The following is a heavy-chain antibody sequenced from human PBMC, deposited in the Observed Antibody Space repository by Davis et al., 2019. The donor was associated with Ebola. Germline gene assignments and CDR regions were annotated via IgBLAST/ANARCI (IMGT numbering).Heavy chain of an antibody. V-gene: IGHV4-59*08. Sequence: MPSETLSLTCAVYGGSFSGYYWSWIRQPPGKGLEWIGYIYYSGSTNYNPSLKSRVTISVDTSKNQFSLKLSSVTAADTAVYYCARLQGYWFDPWGQGTLVTVSS. CDR1: GGSFSGYY. CDR3: ARLQGYWFDP. CDR2: IYYSGST. D-gene: IGHD2-15*01. J-gene: IGHJ5*02.